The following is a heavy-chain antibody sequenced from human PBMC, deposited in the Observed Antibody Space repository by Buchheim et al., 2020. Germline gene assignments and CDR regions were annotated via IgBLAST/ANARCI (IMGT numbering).Heavy chain of an antibody. J-gene: IGHJ4*02. CDR2: ISSDGSNK. V-gene: IGHV3-30*03. CDR1: GFTFSAYY. Sequence: QVQLLESGGGLVKPGGSLRLSCAASGFTFSAYYMSWIRQAPGKGLEWVAVISSDGSNKYYADSVKGRFTISRDNSKNTLYLQMSSLRAEDTAVYYCARTPTGDYIYFDYWGQRAL. D-gene: IGHD4-17*01. CDR3: ARTPTGDYIYFDY.